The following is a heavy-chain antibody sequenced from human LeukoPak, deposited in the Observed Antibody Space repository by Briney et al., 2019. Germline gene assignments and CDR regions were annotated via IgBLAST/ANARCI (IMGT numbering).Heavy chain of an antibody. CDR2: IGGDSRT. CDR1: GFTFSSNA. CDR3: AKDILRWSSDY. Sequence: PGGSLRLSCAASGFTFSSNAMCWVRQAPGKGLEWVSGIGGDSRTHYADSVEGRFTIFRDSSKNMLYLQMNNLRAEDTAVYYCAKDILRWSSDYWGQGTLVTVSS. D-gene: IGHD4-23*01. J-gene: IGHJ4*02. V-gene: IGHV3-23*01.